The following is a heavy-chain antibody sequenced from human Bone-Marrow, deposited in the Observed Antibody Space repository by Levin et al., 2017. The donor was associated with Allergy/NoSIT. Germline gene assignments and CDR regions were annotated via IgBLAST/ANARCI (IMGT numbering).Heavy chain of an antibody. V-gene: IGHV4-59*01. CDR1: GGSMGGYS. Sequence: PSETLSLKCNVSGGSMGGYSWTWIRQPPGKRLEWIGYIYDSGITNYNPSLKSRIIMSLDSSKNQFSLRLTSVTAADTAVYYCARDLVGGSAYYGLDPWGQGTLVSVSS. D-gene: IGHD3-3*01. J-gene: IGHJ5*02. CDR2: IYDSGIT. CDR3: ARDLVGGSAYYGLDP.